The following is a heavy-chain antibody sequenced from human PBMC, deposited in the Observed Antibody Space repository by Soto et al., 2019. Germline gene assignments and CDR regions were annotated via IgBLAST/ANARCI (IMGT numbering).Heavy chain of an antibody. Sequence: QVQLVQSGAEVKKPGSSVKVSCKASGGTFSSYAISWVRQAPGQGLEWMGGIIPIFGTANYAQKFQGRVTITADESTSTAYMELSSLRSEDMAVQYCARDEMGFIIYRPRGLCTNSVCYAYNWFDPWGQGTLVTVSS. CDR1: GGTFSSYA. CDR3: ARDEMGFIIYRPRGLCTNSVCYAYNWFDP. D-gene: IGHD2-8*01. J-gene: IGHJ5*02. V-gene: IGHV1-69*01. CDR2: IIPIFGTA.